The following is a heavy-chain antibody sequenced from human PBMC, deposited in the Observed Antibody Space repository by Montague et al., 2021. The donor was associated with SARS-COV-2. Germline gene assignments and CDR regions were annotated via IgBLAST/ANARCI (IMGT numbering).Heavy chain of an antibody. V-gene: IGHV3-23*01. CDR3: TGADNYGS. J-gene: IGHJ5*02. Sequence: SLRLSFSASGFTFSSFTMSWVRLAPGKGLEWVSTISGSGGSTWYADSVEGRFTISRDNSKSTLFLQMNSLRAEDTALYYCTGADNYGSWGRGTLVTVSS. CDR1: GFTFSSFT. CDR2: ISGSGGST. D-gene: IGHD4-17*01.